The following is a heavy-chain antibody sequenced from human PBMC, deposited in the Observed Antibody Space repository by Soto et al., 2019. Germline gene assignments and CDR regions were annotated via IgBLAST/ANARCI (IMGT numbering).Heavy chain of an antibody. J-gene: IGHJ3*02. CDR3: ASPTSGKSAFDI. V-gene: IGHV1-46*01. CDR2: INPSGGST. D-gene: IGHD1-26*01. Sequence: ASVKVSCKTSVYTFTSYYMHWVRQAPGQGLEWMGIINPSGGSTSYAQKFQGRVTMTRDTSTSTVYMELSSLRSEDTAVYYCASPTSGKSAFDIWGQGTMVTVSS. CDR1: VYTFTSYY.